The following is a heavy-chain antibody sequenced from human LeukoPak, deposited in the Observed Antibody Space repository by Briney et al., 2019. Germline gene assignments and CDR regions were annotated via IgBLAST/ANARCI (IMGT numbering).Heavy chain of an antibody. Sequence: PGGSLRLSCAASGFTFSSYAMNWVRQAPGKGLEWVSYITTINTAYYADSVKGRFTISRDNAKNLLYLQMNSLRAEDTAVYFCVRDHLWAFDYWGQGTLVTVSS. CDR3: VRDHLWAFDY. J-gene: IGHJ4*02. CDR1: GFTFSSYA. CDR2: ITTINTA. V-gene: IGHV3-48*01. D-gene: IGHD3-3*02.